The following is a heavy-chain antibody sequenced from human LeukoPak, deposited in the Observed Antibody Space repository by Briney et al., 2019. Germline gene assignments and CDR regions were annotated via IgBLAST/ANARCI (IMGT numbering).Heavy chain of an antibody. CDR1: GGSISSQY. J-gene: IGHJ4*02. V-gene: IGHV4-59*11. D-gene: IGHD6-6*01. CDR3: ARGGYSSSPIDY. CDR2: IYYSGST. Sequence: PSETLSLPCTVSGGSISSQYWSWIRQPPGKGLEWIGDIYYSGSTNYNPSLKRRVTISLDTSKNQFSLKLSPVTAADTAVYYCARGGYSSSPIDYWGQRTLVTVSP.